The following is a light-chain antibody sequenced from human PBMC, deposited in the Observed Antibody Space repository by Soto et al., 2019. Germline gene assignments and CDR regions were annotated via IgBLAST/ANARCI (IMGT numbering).Light chain of an antibody. V-gene: IGLV2-14*01. CDR3: SSFTSSSTLVV. J-gene: IGLJ2*01. CDR1: SSDVGGYNY. CDR2: DVS. Sequence: QSALTQPASVSGSPGQSITISCTGTSSDVGGYNYVSWYQQHPGKAPKVMIYDVSSRPSGVSNRFSGSKSGNTASLTISGLQAEDEADYYCSSFTSSSTLVVFGGGTKLTVL.